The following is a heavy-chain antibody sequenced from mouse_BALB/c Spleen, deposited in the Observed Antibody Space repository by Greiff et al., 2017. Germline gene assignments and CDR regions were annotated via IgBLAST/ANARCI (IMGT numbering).Heavy chain of an antibody. V-gene: IGHV14-3*02. D-gene: IGHD2-14*01. Sequence: VQLKESGAELVKPGASVKLSCTASGFNIKDTYMHWVKQRPEQGLEWIGRIDPANGNTKYDPKFQGKATITADTSSNTAYLQLSSLTSEDTAVYYCARRGYDGAMDYWGQGTSVTVSS. CDR3: ARRGYDGAMDY. CDR2: IDPANGNT. CDR1: GFNIKDTY. J-gene: IGHJ4*01.